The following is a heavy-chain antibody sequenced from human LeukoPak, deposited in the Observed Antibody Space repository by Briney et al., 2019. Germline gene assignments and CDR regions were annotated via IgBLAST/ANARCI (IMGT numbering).Heavy chain of an antibody. CDR2: IYTSGST. CDR3: ARDSFVAAGRNYYYGMDV. D-gene: IGHD6-13*01. J-gene: IGHJ6*02. CDR1: GGSISSYY. V-gene: IGHV4-4*07. Sequence: SETLSLTCTVSGGSISSYYWSWIRQPAGKGLEWIGRIYTSGSTNYNPSLKSRVTMSVDTSKNQFSLKLSSVTAADTAVYYCARDSFVAAGRNYYYGMDVWGQGTTVTVSS.